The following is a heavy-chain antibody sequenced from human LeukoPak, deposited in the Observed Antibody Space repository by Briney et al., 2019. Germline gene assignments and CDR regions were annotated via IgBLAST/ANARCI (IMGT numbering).Heavy chain of an antibody. CDR2: ISDNGGST. D-gene: IGHD1-1*01. CDR1: GFILRSHA. J-gene: IGHJ4*02. Sequence: GGSLRLSCSASGFILRSHAMHWVRQAPGKGLEYVSRISDNGGSTYYADSMKGRFTISRDNSKNTLYLQMSSLRAVDTAVYYCVKDNEAGGSPFDRWGQGTLVTVSS. V-gene: IGHV3-64D*06. CDR3: VKDNEAGGSPFDR.